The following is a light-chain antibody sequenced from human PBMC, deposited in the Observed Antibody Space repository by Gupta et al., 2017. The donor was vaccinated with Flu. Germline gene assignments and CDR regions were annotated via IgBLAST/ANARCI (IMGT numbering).Light chain of an antibody. CDR2: DAS. CDR1: QGISSY. Sequence: AIRMTQSPSSFSASTGDRVTITCRASQGISSYLAWYQQKPGKAPKLMIYDASTWKSGVPSRFSGSGSGTDFTLTISGRQSEDFANYYCQHKNSSPWTFGQGTQVEIK. CDR3: QHKNSSPWT. V-gene: IGKV1-8*01. J-gene: IGKJ1*01.